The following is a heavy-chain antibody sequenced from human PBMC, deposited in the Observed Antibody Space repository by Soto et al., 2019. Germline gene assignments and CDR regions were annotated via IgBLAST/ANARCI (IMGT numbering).Heavy chain of an antibody. J-gene: IGHJ4*02. CDR3: ARLWGWFGDY. Sequence: QVQLQESGPGLVKPSETLSLTCTVSGGSISSYYWSWIRQPPGKGLEWIGYIYYSGSTNYNPSLXGXVXIXXDTSKNQSSLQLSSVTAADTAAYYCARLWGWFGDYWGQGTLVTVSS. CDR1: GGSISSYY. V-gene: IGHV4-59*08. CDR2: IYYSGST. D-gene: IGHD3-10*01.